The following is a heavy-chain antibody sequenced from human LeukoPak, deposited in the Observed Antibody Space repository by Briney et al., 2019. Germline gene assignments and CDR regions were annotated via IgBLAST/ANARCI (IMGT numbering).Heavy chain of an antibody. J-gene: IGHJ4*02. CDR1: GFTFSSYD. D-gene: IGHD1-26*01. CDR2: ISYDGSNK. Sequence: GGSLRLSCAASGFTFSSYDMHWVRQAPGKGLEWVAVISYDGSNKYHADSVKDRFTISSDNSKNTLYLEMNSLRAEDTAVYFCAKRGSYYGFNPPYFDYWGQGTLVTVSS. V-gene: IGHV3-30*18. CDR3: AKRGSYYGFNPPYFDY.